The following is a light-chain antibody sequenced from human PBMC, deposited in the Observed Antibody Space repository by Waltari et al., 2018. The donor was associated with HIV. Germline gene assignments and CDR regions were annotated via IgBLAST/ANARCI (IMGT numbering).Light chain of an antibody. V-gene: IGLV2-11*01. CDR2: DVT. J-gene: IGLJ2*01. CDR1: NSDVGVYNY. CDR3: CSYAGSYTWL. Sequence: QSALTQPRSVSGSPGPSVPISCIGTNSDVGVYNYVSWYRQHPGEAPKLIIYDVTKRPSGVPDRFSGAKSVNTASLTVSGLQADDEAEYYCCSYAGSYTWLFGGGTKLTVL.